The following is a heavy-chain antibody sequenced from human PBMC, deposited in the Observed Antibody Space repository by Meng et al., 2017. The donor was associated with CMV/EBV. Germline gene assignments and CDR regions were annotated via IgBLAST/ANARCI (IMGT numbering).Heavy chain of an antibody. CDR1: GYTFTTYG. CDR3: ARDHRTIAAAGSVSYYYGMDV. D-gene: IGHD6-13*01. Sequence: ASVKVSCKASGYTFTTYGINWVRQAPGQGLEWMGWISAYNGNTNYAQKLQGRVTMTTDTSTSTAYMELRSLRSDDTAVYYCARDHRTIAAAGSVSYYYGMDVWGQGTTVTVSS. J-gene: IGHJ6*02. CDR2: ISAYNGNT. V-gene: IGHV1-18*01.